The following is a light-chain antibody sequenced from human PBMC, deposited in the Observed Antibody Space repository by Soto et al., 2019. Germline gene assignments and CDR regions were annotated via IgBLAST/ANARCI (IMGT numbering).Light chain of an antibody. CDR3: LQDYNYPRT. CDR2: AAS. J-gene: IGKJ1*01. Sequence: AIQMTQSPSSLSASVGDRVTITCRASQAIRNDLGWYQQKPGKAPKLLIYAASSLQSDVPSRFSGSGSGTDFTLTISSLQPEDFATYYCLQDYNYPRTFGQGTKVDI. CDR1: QAIRND. V-gene: IGKV1-6*01.